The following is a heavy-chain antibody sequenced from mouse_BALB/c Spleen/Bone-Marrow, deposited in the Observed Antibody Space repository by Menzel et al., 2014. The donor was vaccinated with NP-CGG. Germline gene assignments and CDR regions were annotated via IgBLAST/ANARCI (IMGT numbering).Heavy chain of an antibody. CDR1: GYAFTNYN. CDR2: IDLYNGGT. Sequence: EVQLVESGPELVKPGASVKVSCKASGYAFTNYNIYWVKQRHGKSLEWIGYIDLYNGGTSYNQKFKGKATLTVDKSSSTAYMHLNSLTSEDSAVYYCARLGDGYYDALDYWSQGTSVTVSS. D-gene: IGHD2-3*01. CDR3: ARLGDGYYDALDY. V-gene: IGHV1S135*01. J-gene: IGHJ4*01.